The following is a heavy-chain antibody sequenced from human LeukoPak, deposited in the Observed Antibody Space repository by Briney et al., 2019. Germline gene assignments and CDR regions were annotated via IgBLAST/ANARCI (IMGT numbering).Heavy chain of an antibody. CDR1: GFTFRNYG. J-gene: IGHJ4*02. Sequence: PGGSLRLSCAAAGFTFRNYGMNWVRQAPGKGLEWVAVISYDGSQKFYEDSVKGRFTISRDNSKNTLYLQMNSLRAEDTAMYYCAKSLDQIVVAPAAQNFDYWGQGALVTVSS. CDR2: ISYDGSQK. CDR3: AKSLDQIVVAPAAQNFDY. D-gene: IGHD2-2*01. V-gene: IGHV3-30*18.